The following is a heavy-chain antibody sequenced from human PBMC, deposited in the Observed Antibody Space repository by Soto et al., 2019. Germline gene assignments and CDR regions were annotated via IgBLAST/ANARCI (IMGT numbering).Heavy chain of an antibody. J-gene: IGHJ3*02. CDR2: INAGNGNT. V-gene: IGHV1-3*01. CDR1: GYTFTSYA. Sequence: ASGKVSCKASGYTFTSYAMHGVRRAPGQRLEGMGWINAGNGNTKYSQKFQGRVTITRDTSASTPYMERSSRRSEDTAVYYWESNYDFWCGYYPEAFDIWSQGTMVTVSS. CDR3: ESNYDFWCGYYPEAFDI. D-gene: IGHD3-3*01.